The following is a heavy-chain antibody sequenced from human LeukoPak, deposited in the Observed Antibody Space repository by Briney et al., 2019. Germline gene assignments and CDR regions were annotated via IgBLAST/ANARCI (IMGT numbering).Heavy chain of an antibody. CDR2: LNLDGSDK. CDR3: AKGKRYPDY. Sequence: GGSLRLSCVVSGFTFSESWMSWVRQAPGKGLGWVASLNLDGSDKYYVDSVKGRFTISRDNAKNSLYLQMDSLRVEDTAVYYCAKGKRYPDYWGQGALVTVSS. CDR1: GFTFSESW. V-gene: IGHV3-7*03. J-gene: IGHJ4*02. D-gene: IGHD1-1*01.